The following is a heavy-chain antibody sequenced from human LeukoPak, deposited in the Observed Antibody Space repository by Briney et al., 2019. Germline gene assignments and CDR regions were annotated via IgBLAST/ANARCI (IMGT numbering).Heavy chain of an antibody. CDR3: ARVLRDFWSGYYTDSLFDY. V-gene: IGHV4-59*01. CDR1: GGSISSYY. Sequence: SETLSLTCTVSGGSISSYYWSWIRQPPGKGLEWIGYIYYSGSTNYNPSLKSRVTISVGTSKNQFSLKLSSVTAADTAVYYCARVLRDFWSGYYTDSLFDYWGQGTLVTVSS. D-gene: IGHD3-3*01. J-gene: IGHJ4*02. CDR2: IYYSGST.